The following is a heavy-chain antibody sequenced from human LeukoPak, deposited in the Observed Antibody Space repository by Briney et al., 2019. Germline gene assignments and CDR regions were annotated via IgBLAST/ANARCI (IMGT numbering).Heavy chain of an antibody. Sequence: GGSLRLSCAASGFTFSSYGMSWVRQAPGKGLEWVSAISGSGGSTYYADSVKGRFTISRDNAKKSLYLQMNSLRAEDTAVYYCARGGSGWYEGDYWGQGTLVTVSS. CDR1: GFTFSSYG. D-gene: IGHD6-19*01. J-gene: IGHJ4*02. V-gene: IGHV3-23*01. CDR3: ARGGSGWYEGDY. CDR2: ISGSGGST.